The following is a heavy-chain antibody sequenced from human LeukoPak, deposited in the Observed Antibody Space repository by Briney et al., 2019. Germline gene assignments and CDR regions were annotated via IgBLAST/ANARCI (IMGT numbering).Heavy chain of an antibody. J-gene: IGHJ4*02. V-gene: IGHV4-39*01. CDR2: VHHSGRT. CDR1: GGAISNSLYY. Sequence: KASETLSLTCTVSGGAISNSLYYWAWIRQAPGKGLEWIANVHHSGRTNYNPSVKSRVTVSVDTSKNQFSLRLSSVTAADTAVYYCAPYYYDKSESLRGGVWGQGTQVTVSS. CDR3: APYYYDKSESLRGGV. D-gene: IGHD3-22*01.